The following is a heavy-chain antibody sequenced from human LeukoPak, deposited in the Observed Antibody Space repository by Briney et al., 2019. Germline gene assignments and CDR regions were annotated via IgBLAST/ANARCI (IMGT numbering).Heavy chain of an antibody. D-gene: IGHD3-22*01. CDR1: GGSFSDYF. V-gene: IGHV4-34*01. J-gene: IGHJ4*02. Sequence: SETLSLTCAVYGGSFSDYFWSWIRQPPGKGLEWIGEISHSGSTTYNPSLRSRVTISVDTSKNQFSLKLSSVTAADTAVYYCASVYDSSGYYPFWGQGTLVTVSS. CDR3: ASVYDSSGYYPF. CDR2: ISHSGST.